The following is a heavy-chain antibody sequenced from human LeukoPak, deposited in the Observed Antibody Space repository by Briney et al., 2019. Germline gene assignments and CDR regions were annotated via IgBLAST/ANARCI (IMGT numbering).Heavy chain of an antibody. Sequence: GASVKVSCKASGFTFTSSAVQWVRQARGQRLEWIGWIVVGSGNTNYAQKFQERVTITRVMSTSTAYMELSSLRSEDTAVYYCAAAYYDILTGYFFVFDYWGQGTLVTVSS. V-gene: IGHV1-58*01. CDR3: AAAYYDILTGYFFVFDY. D-gene: IGHD3-9*01. J-gene: IGHJ4*02. CDR2: IVVGSGNT. CDR1: GFTFTSSA.